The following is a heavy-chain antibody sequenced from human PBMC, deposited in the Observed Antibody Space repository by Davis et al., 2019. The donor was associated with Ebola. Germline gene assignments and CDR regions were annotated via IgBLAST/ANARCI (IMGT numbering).Heavy chain of an antibody. V-gene: IGHV1-3*01. CDR2: INAGNGNT. D-gene: IGHD1-26*01. CDR3: ARGYSGSRRLDY. J-gene: IGHJ4*02. Sequence: ASVKVSCKASGYTFTSYAMHWVRQAPGQRLEWMGWINAGNGNTKYSQKLQGRVTMTTDTSTSTAYMELRSLRSDDTAVYYCARGYSGSRRLDYWGQGTLVTVSS. CDR1: GYTFTSYA.